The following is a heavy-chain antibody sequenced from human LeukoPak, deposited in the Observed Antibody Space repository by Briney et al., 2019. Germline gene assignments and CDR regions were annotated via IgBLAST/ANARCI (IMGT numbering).Heavy chain of an antibody. J-gene: IGHJ2*01. CDR3: TRGAYSSGWFTYWFFDL. CDR2: IRGKTYGGTT. CDR1: GFTFGDYA. V-gene: IGHV3-49*04. Sequence: GGSLRLSCTASGFTFGDYAMSWVRQAPGKGLEGVGFIRGKTYGGTTEYAASVKGRFTISRDDSKSIAYLQMNSLKTEDTAVYYCTRGAYSSGWFTYWFFDLWGRGTLVTVSS. D-gene: IGHD6-19*01.